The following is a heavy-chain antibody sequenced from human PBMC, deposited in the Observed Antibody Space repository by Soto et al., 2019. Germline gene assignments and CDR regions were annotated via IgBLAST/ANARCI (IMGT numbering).Heavy chain of an antibody. CDR3: ARERRITMVRGDMV. CDR2: IYYSGST. Sequence: QVQLQESGPGLVKPSQTLSLTCTVSGGSISSGGYYWSWIRQHPGKGLEWIGYIYYSGSTYYNPSLKGRVTISVDTSKNQFSLKLSSVTAADTAVYYCARERRITMVRGDMVWGQGTMVTVSS. CDR1: GGSISSGGYY. D-gene: IGHD3-10*01. V-gene: IGHV4-31*03. J-gene: IGHJ3*01.